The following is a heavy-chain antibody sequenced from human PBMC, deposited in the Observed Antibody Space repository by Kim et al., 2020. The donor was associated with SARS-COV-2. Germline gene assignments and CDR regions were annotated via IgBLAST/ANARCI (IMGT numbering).Heavy chain of an antibody. Sequence: LKSRVTMSVHTSKNQFSLKLSSVTAADTAVYYCARVSLFGSTDYYYYMDVWGKGTTVTVSS. CDR3: ARVSLFGSTDYYYYMDV. J-gene: IGHJ6*03. V-gene: IGHV4-4*06. D-gene: IGHD3-3*01.